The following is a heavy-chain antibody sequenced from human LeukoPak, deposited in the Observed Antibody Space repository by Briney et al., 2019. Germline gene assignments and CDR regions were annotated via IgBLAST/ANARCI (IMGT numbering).Heavy chain of an antibody. CDR1: GGAFSSFA. CDR3: ARSAVSGTYAFDL. Sequence: GSSVKVSCMASGGAFSSFALSWVRQAPGQGLEWMGGIIPLFDTTNSAQKFQGRVTITADESTSTVYMELRSLRFEDTAIYFCARSAVSGTYAFDLWGQGTLVTVSS. CDR2: IIPLFDTT. D-gene: IGHD6-19*01. V-gene: IGHV1-69*01. J-gene: IGHJ3*01.